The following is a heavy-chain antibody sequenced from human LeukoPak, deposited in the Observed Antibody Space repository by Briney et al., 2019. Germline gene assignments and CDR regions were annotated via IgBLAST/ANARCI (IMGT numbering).Heavy chain of an antibody. V-gene: IGHV3-74*01. CDR1: GFTFSTYW. J-gene: IGHJ4*02. Sequence: GGSLRISCAASGFTFSTYWMHWALQVPGLGRVLDSRINSNGNTTPYADSVKGRFTFSRDNAKNTLFLQMNSLRAEDTAVYYCARGGGNSYAPVDYWGQGTLVTVSS. D-gene: IGHD5-18*01. CDR3: ARGGGNSYAPVDY. CDR2: INSNGNTT.